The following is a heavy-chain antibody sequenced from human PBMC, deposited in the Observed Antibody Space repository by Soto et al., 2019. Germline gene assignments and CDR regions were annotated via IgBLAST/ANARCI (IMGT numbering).Heavy chain of an antibody. V-gene: IGHV1-69*13. Sequence: SVKVSCKASGGTFSSYAISWVRQAPGQGLEWMGGIIPIFGTANYAQKFQGRVTITADESTSTAYMELSSLRSEDTAVYYCARGENDILTGYGDAFDIWGQGTMVTVSS. CDR3: ARGENDILTGYGDAFDI. J-gene: IGHJ3*02. CDR2: IIPIFGTA. CDR1: GGTFSSYA. D-gene: IGHD3-9*01.